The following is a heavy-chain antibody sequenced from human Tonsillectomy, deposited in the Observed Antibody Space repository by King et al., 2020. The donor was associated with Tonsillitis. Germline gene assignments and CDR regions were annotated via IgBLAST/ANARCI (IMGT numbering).Heavy chain of an antibody. CDR1: GFTFSSYA. J-gene: IGHJ4*02. CDR2: ISGSGGGT. D-gene: IGHD5-18*01. Sequence: VQLVESGGGLVQPGGSLRLSCAASGFTFSSYAMSWVRQAPGKGLEWVSAISGSGGGTYYADSVKGRFTISRDNSKNTLYLQMNSLRAEDTAVYYGAKGIQLWFLKKKYFDYWGQGTLVTVSS. CDR3: AKGIQLWFLKKKYFDY. V-gene: IGHV3-23*04.